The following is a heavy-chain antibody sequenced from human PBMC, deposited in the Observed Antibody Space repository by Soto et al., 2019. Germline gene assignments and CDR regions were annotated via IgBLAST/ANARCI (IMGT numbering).Heavy chain of an antibody. D-gene: IGHD3-3*01. CDR3: ARDFERFLEWRNPNFDY. Sequence: QVQLVESGGGVVQPGRSLRLSCAASGFTFSSYAMHWVRQAPGKGLEWVAVISYDGSNKYYADSVKGRFTISRDNSKNTLYLQMNSLRAEDTAVYYCARDFERFLEWRNPNFDYWGQGTLVTVSS. CDR2: ISYDGSNK. CDR1: GFTFSSYA. V-gene: IGHV3-30-3*01. J-gene: IGHJ4*02.